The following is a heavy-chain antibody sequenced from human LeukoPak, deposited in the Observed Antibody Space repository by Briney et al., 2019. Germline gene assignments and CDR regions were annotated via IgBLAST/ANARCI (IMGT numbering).Heavy chain of an antibody. J-gene: IGHJ6*02. CDR2: IYHSGGT. V-gene: IGHV4-4*02. Sequence: SGTLSLTCAVSGGSISSDNWWSWVRQPPGKGLEWIGEIYHSGGTNYSPSLKSRVTISVDKSKNLFSLKLSSVTAADTAVYYCARLEAAAGPYHYYYGMDVWGQGTTVTVSS. CDR1: GGSISSDNW. CDR3: ARLEAAAGPYHYYYGMDV. D-gene: IGHD6-13*01.